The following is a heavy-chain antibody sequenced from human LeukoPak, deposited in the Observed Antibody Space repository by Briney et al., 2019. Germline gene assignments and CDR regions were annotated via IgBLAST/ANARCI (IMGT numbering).Heavy chain of an antibody. Sequence: GGSLRLSCAASGFTFSSYAMSWVRQAPRKGLEWVSAISDSGDSTYYADSEKGRFTISRDNSKNTLFLQMNSLRAEDTAVYYCARGRHYYDSSGYHFDYWGQGTLVTVSS. CDR1: GFTFSSYA. CDR2: ISDSGDST. V-gene: IGHV3-23*01. CDR3: ARGRHYYDSSGYHFDY. D-gene: IGHD3-22*01. J-gene: IGHJ4*02.